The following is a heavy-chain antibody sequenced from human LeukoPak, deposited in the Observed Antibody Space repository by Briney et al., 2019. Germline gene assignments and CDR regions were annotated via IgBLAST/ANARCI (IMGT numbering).Heavy chain of an antibody. D-gene: IGHD3-22*01. CDR3: ARNYDSGGFYPDY. CDR2: IRSKANSYAT. V-gene: IGHV3-73*01. CDR1: GFTFSGSA. J-gene: IGHJ4*02. Sequence: GGSLRLSCAASGFTFSGSAMHWVRQASGKGLEWVGRIRSKANSYATAYAASVKGRFTISRDDSKNTAYLQMNSLKTEDTAVYYCARNYDSGGFYPDYWGQGTLVSVSS.